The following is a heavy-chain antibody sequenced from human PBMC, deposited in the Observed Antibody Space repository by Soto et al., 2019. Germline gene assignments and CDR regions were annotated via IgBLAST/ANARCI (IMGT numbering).Heavy chain of an antibody. V-gene: IGHV1-8*01. J-gene: IGHJ6*02. CDR2: MNPNSGNT. Sequence: GASVKVSGKASGYTFTSYDINWVRPATGQGLEWMGWMNPNSGNTGSAQKFQGRVTMTRTTSISAAYMELSSLRSADTAVYYCARGWKKKRQHLVRPLYYYYGMDVWGQGTTVTVSS. CDR1: GYTFTSYD. D-gene: IGHD6-13*01. CDR3: ARGWKKKRQHLVRPLYYYYGMDV.